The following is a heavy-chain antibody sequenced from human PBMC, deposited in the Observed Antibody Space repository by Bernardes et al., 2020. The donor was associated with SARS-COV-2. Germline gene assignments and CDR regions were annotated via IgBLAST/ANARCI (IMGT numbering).Heavy chain of an antibody. V-gene: IGHV3-73*01. D-gene: IGHD2-21*01. Sequence: GGSLRLSCAATGFTFSGSTVHWVRQASGKGLEWVGRISIQTYNYATKYGESVQGRFTISRDDSKYTAYLHMNSLKTDDTAVYYCTAYTRGGFYKGLDLWGQGTTVTVSS. J-gene: IGHJ6*02. CDR1: GFTFSGST. CDR3: TAYTRGGFYKGLDL. CDR2: ISIQTYNYAT.